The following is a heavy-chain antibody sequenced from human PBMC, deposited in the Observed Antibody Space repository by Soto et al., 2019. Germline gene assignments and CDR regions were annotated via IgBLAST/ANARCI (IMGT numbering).Heavy chain of an antibody. J-gene: IGHJ4*02. Sequence: QVQLQESGPGLVKPSETLSLTCTVSGGSVSSGSYYWSWIRQPPGKGLEWIGYIYYSGSTNYNPPLKTPVTISVDTSKNQFSLKLSSVTAADTAVYYCARRGGLTGTKEFDYWGQGTLVTVSS. V-gene: IGHV4-61*01. CDR1: GGSVSSGSYY. CDR3: ARRGGLTGTKEFDY. D-gene: IGHD1-20*01. CDR2: IYYSGST.